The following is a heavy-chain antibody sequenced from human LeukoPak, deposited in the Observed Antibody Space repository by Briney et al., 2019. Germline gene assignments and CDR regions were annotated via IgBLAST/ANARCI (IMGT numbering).Heavy chain of an antibody. D-gene: IGHD1-1*01. J-gene: IGHJ5*02. V-gene: IGHV4-39*01. Sequence: SETLSLTCTVSGGSISSSSYYWGWIRQPPGKGLEWIGSIYHSGSTYYNPSLKSRVTISVDTSKNQFSLKLSSVTAADTAVYYCARPVPSRLGWFDPWGQGTLVTVSS. CDR3: ARPVPSRLGWFDP. CDR1: GGSISSSSYY. CDR2: IYHSGST.